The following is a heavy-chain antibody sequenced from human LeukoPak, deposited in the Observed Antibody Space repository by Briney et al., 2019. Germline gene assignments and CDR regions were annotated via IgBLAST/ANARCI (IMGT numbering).Heavy chain of an antibody. CDR2: ISSSSSYI. D-gene: IGHD3-22*01. Sequence: GGSLRLSCAVSGFTFSSYWMSWVRQAPGKGLEWVSSISSSSSYIYYADSVKGRFTVSRDNAKNSLYLQMNSLRAEDTAVYYCARALPDYYDSSGLANAFEIWGQGTMVTVSS. CDR3: ARALPDYYDSSGLANAFEI. CDR1: GFTFSSYW. J-gene: IGHJ3*02. V-gene: IGHV3-21*01.